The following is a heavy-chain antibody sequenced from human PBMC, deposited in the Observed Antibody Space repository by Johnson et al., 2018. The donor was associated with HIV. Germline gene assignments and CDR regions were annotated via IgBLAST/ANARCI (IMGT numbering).Heavy chain of an antibody. J-gene: IGHJ3*01. Sequence: VQLVESGGGLVQPGGSLRLSCSVSGFTVSSNYITWVRQAPGKGLEWISVIYSGGDTYYADSVKGRFTISRDNSKNTLFLQLNSLGAEDTAIYYCAREKEMTRLGAFDVWGQGTVVTVSS. CDR1: GFTVSSNY. CDR3: AREKEMTRLGAFDV. CDR2: IYSGGDT. V-gene: IGHV3-66*01. D-gene: IGHD3-16*01.